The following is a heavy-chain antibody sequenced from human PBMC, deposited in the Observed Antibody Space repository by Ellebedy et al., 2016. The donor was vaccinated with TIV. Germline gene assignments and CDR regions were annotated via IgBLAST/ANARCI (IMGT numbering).Heavy chain of an antibody. CDR1: GFTFSSYG. J-gene: IGHJ1*01. D-gene: IGHD4-23*01. Sequence: GESLKISCAASGFTFSSYGMHWVRQAPGKGLEWVALVWYDGSTQYYADSVQGRFTISRDNSKNTMYLQMNSLRAEDTAVYYCARDIGSYGGNTDFQHWGQGTLVTVSS. CDR3: ARDIGSYGGNTDFQH. V-gene: IGHV3-33*01. CDR2: VWYDGSTQ.